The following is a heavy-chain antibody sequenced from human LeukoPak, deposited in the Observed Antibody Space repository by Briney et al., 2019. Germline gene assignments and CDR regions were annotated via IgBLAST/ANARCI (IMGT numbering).Heavy chain of an antibody. J-gene: IGHJ3*02. Sequence: GGSLRLSCAASGFTFDDYGMSWVRQVPGKGLEWVSGINWDGTNTGYADSVEGRFTISRDNAKNSLYLQMNSLRAEDTALYYCARVGYYYESSSYSGAFDIWGQGAMVIVSS. CDR1: GFTFDDYG. D-gene: IGHD3-22*01. CDR2: INWDGTNT. V-gene: IGHV3-20*04. CDR3: ARVGYYYESSSYSGAFDI.